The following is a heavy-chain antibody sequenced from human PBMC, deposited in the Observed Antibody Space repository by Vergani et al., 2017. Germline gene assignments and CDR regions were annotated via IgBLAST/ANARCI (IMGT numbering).Heavy chain of an antibody. CDR2: ISWNSGSI. CDR1: GFTLDDYA. V-gene: IGHV3-9*01. J-gene: IGHJ4*02. CDR3: AKETLAVTGMAGYFDY. Sequence: EVQLVESGGGLVQPGRSLRLFCAASGFTLDDYAMHWVRQAPGKGLGWVSGISWNSGSIGYADSVKGRFTISRDNAKNSLYLQMNSLRAEDTALYYCAKETLAVTGMAGYFDYWGQGTLVTVSS. D-gene: IGHD6-19*01.